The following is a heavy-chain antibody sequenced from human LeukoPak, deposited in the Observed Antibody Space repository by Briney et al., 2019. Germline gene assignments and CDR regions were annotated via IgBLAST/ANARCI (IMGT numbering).Heavy chain of an antibody. CDR3: TRDPTKVTTYAYYFDY. V-gene: IGHV3-49*04. CDR1: GFTFGDYA. CDR2: IRSKAYGGTT. Sequence: PGGSLRLTCTASGFTFGDYAMSWVRQAPRKGLEWVGFIRSKAYGGTTEYAASVKGRFTISRDDSKSIAYLQMNSLKTEDTAVYYCTRDPTKVTTYAYYFDYWGQGTLVTVSS. J-gene: IGHJ4*02. D-gene: IGHD4-17*01.